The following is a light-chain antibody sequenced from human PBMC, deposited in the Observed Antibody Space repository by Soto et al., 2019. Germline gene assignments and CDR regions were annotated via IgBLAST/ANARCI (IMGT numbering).Light chain of an antibody. J-gene: IGKJ1*01. CDR1: QFISNS. CDR3: QQYGDSSWT. CDR2: GAS. Sequence: EIVMTQSPATLSVSPGERVTLSCRASQFISNSLAWYQQRPGQPPRLLIYGASTRAAGISARFSGSGSGTEFTLTISSLQSEDFAVYYCQQYGDSSWTFGQGTKVEIK. V-gene: IGKV3-15*01.